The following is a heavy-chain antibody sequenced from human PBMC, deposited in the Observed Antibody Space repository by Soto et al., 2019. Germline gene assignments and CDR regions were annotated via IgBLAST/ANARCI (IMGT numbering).Heavy chain of an antibody. J-gene: IGHJ5*02. D-gene: IGHD3-16*01. CDR2: IYWDDDK. CDR1: GFSLSTRGVG. V-gene: IGHV2-5*02. CDR3: GRVLGFSDLGGDWFDP. Sequence: QITLKESAPTLVKPTQTLTLTCTFSGFSLSTRGVGVAWIRQPPGKAPEWLALIYWDDDKRYSPSLKRRLTISKDTTKNHVNIRRTIMDPIDTTTHESGRVLGFSDLGGDWFDPWRQGTLVTITS.